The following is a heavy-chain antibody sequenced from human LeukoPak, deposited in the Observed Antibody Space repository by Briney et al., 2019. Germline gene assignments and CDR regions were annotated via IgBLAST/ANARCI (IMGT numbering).Heavy chain of an antibody. Sequence: GASVKVSCKASGYDFTSVGITWVRRAPGQGLEWMGWISPYNGNTRYAQKFQGRVAMTTDTSTTTAYMELSRLRSDDTAVYYCASYYDSSGYYRGIDYWGQGTLVTVSS. J-gene: IGHJ4*02. CDR3: ASYYDSSGYYRGIDY. V-gene: IGHV1-18*01. CDR2: ISPYNGNT. CDR1: GYDFTSVG. D-gene: IGHD3-22*01.